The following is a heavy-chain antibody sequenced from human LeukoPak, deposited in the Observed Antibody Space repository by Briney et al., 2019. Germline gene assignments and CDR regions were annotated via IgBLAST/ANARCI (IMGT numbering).Heavy chain of an antibody. Sequence: SETLSLTCTVSGGSISSYYWSWIRQPPGKGLEWIGYIYYSGSTNYNPSLKSRVTISVDTSKNQFSLKLSSVTAADTAAYYCARDIHCSGGSCYPNDAFDIWGQGTMVTVSS. CDR2: IYYSGST. D-gene: IGHD2-15*01. CDR3: ARDIHCSGGSCYPNDAFDI. V-gene: IGHV4-59*01. CDR1: GGSISSYY. J-gene: IGHJ3*02.